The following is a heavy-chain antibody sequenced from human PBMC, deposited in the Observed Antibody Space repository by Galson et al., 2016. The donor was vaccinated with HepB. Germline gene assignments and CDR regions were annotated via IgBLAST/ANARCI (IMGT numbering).Heavy chain of an antibody. J-gene: IGHJ4*02. Sequence: QSGAEVKKPGESLRISCQGSGYSFTNYWIIWVRQMPGKGLEWVARIDPTDSYTNYSPSFQGHVTIPADKSINTAYLQWNSLKASDTALYYCTRRGLGSSAIDFWGQGTLVTVSS. D-gene: IGHD3-10*01. V-gene: IGHV5-10-1*01. CDR1: GYSFTNYW. CDR3: TRRGLGSSAIDF. CDR2: IDPTDSYT.